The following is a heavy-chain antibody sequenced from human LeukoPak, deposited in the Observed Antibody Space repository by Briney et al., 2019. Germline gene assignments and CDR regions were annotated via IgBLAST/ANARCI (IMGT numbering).Heavy chain of an antibody. Sequence: GGSLRLSCAAPGFTFSSYGMSWVRQAPGKGLEWVSAISGSGGSTYYADSVKGRFTISRDNSKNTLYLQMNSLRAEDTAVYYCAKAPMTYDYVWGSYPDYWGQGTLVTVSS. CDR1: GFTFSSYG. J-gene: IGHJ4*02. CDR3: AKAPMTYDYVWGSYPDY. D-gene: IGHD3-16*02. CDR2: ISGSGGST. V-gene: IGHV3-23*01.